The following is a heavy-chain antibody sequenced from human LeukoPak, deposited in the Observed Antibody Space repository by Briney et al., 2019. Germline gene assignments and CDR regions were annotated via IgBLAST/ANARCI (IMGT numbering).Heavy chain of an antibody. J-gene: IGHJ4*02. CDR3: ARVPIPPHCSCTSCYSIDY. CDR1: GGSISSGGYY. CDR2: IYYSGST. Sequence: SETLSLTCTVSGGSISSGGYYWSWIRQHPGKGLEWIGYIYYSGSTYYNPSLKSRVTISVDTSKNQFSLKLSSVTAADTAVYYCARVPIPPHCSCTSCYSIDYWGQGTLVTVSS. D-gene: IGHD2-2*01. V-gene: IGHV4-31*03.